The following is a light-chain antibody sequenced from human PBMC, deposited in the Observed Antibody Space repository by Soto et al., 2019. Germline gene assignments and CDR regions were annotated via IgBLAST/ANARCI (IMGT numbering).Light chain of an antibody. CDR1: SSDVGGYNY. CDR3: KSYTCINNWV. J-gene: IGLJ3*02. Sequence: QSVLTQPTSASGSPGQSVTISCTGTSSDVGGYNYVSWYQHHPGKAPKVMIYEVNKRPSGVPDRFSGSKSGNTASLTVSGLQADDDADDFCKSYTCINNWVFGGGTKLTV. V-gene: IGLV2-8*01. CDR2: EVN.